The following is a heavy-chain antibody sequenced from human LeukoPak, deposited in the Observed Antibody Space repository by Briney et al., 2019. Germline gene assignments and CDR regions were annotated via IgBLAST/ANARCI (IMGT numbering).Heavy chain of an antibody. J-gene: IGHJ1*01. D-gene: IGHD4-17*01. CDR3: ATDQDHGYFRH. CDR1: GFRFSSYW. Sequence: GGSLRLSCVVSGFRFSSYWMSWVRQAPGKDPEWVANIKEDGSEKYYEDSVRGRFTISRDNAKNTLFLDMNGLRAEDTAVFYCATDQDHGYFRHWGQGSLVTVSS. CDR2: IKEDGSEK. V-gene: IGHV3-7*01.